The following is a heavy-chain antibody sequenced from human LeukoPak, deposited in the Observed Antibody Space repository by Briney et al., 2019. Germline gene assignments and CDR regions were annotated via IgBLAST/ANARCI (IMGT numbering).Heavy chain of an antibody. CDR2: INPNSGGT. CDR3: AILNPSIDY. J-gene: IGHJ4*02. V-gene: IGHV1-2*02. Sequence: ASVKVSCKASGYTFIGYYLHWLRQAPGQGLEWMGWINPNSGGTNYAQKFQGRVTMTRDTSISTAYMELSRLRSDDTAVYYCAILNPSIDYWGQGTLVTVSS. CDR1: GYTFIGYY. D-gene: IGHD6-6*01.